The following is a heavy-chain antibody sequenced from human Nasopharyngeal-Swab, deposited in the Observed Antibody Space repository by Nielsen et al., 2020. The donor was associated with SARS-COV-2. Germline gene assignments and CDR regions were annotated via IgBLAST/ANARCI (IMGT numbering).Heavy chain of an antibody. CDR3: ARDRSGWYLDY. D-gene: IGHD6-19*01. CDR2: ISGSDHTT. J-gene: IGHJ4*02. CDR1: GFTFRSYA. V-gene: IGHV3-23*01. Sequence: GGSLRLSCAASGFTFRSYAISWVRQAPGKGLEWVSVISGSDHTTYYADSVKGRFTISRDNSKNTVNLQMNNLRAEDTAVYYCARDRSGWYLDYWGQGTLVTVSS.